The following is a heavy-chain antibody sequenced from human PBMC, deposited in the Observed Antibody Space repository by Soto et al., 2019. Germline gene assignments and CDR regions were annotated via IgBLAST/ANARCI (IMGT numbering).Heavy chain of an antibody. J-gene: IGHJ3*02. CDR1: GYSFNSYY. Sequence: QVQLVQSGAEVKKPGASVKVACKASGYSFNSYYMHWVRQAPGQGPEWMGVINPSGASTSYAQKFQGRVPMTRDTSTSTVYMEFSSPRSEDTALYYCASDYNAYQRQHVFDIWGQGTLVTVSS. V-gene: IGHV1-46*02. CDR2: INPSGAST. CDR3: ASDYNAYQRQHVFDI. D-gene: IGHD3-10*01.